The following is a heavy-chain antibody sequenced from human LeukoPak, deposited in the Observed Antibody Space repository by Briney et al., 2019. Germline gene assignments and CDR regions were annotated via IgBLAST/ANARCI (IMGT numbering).Heavy chain of an antibody. J-gene: IGHJ4*02. CDR1: GGSFSGYY. V-gene: IGHV4-4*07. CDR3: ARDLHSPVLGWYFDY. CDR2: IYTSGST. Sequence: SETLSLTCAVYGGSFSGYYWSWIRQPAGKGLEWIGRIYTSGSTNYNPSLKSRVTMSVDTSKNQFSLKLSSVTAADTAVYYCARDLHSPVLGWYFDYWGQGTLVTVSS. D-gene: IGHD3-10*01.